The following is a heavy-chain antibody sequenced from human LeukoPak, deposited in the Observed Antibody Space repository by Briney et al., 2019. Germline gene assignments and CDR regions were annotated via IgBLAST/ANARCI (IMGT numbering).Heavy chain of an antibody. J-gene: IGHJ5*02. V-gene: IGHV1-24*01. D-gene: IGHD1-20*01. CDR2: FDPEDGET. Sequence: ASVTVSCTVSGYTLTELSMHWVRQAPGRGLEWMGGFDPEDGETIYAQKFQGRVTMTEDTSTDTAYMELSSLRSEDTAVYYCATTRDNWNDVWFDPWGQGTLVTVSS. CDR3: ATTRDNWNDVWFDP. CDR1: GYTLTELS.